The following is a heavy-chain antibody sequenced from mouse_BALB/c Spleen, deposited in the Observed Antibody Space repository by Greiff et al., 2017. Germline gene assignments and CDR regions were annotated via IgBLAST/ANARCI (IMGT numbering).Heavy chain of an antibody. D-gene: IGHD1-1*02. J-gene: IGHJ1*01. CDR3: AREGGHWYFDV. CDR1: GYSITSGYY. CDR2: ISYDGSN. V-gene: IGHV3-6*02. Sequence: EVKLQESGPGLVKPSQSLSLTCSVTGYSITSGYYWNWIRQFPGNKLEWMGYISYDGSNNYNPSLKNRISITRDTSKNQFFLKLNSVTTEDTATYYCAREGGHWYFDVWGAGTTVTVSS.